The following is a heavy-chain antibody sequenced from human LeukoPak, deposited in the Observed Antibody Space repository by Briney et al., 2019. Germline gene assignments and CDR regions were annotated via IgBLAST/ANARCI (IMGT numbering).Heavy chain of an antibody. Sequence: GGSLRLSCAASGFTFSSYAMSWVRQAPGKGLEWVSAISGSGGSTYYAGSVKGRFTISRDNSKNTLYLQMNSLRAEDTAVYYCAKDLSSSFRSFDYWGQGTLVTVSS. J-gene: IGHJ4*02. CDR2: ISGSGGST. D-gene: IGHD6-6*01. CDR1: GFTFSSYA. CDR3: AKDLSSSFRSFDY. V-gene: IGHV3-23*01.